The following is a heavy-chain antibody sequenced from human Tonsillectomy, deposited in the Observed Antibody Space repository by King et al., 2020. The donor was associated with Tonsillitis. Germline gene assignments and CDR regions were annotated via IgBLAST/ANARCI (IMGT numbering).Heavy chain of an antibody. Sequence: QLVQSGAEVKKPGASVKVSCKASGYTFTGYDMHWVRQAPGQGLEWMGSINPISGATNSAQKVQGRVTMTRDTSINTASMELSGVRDDDTAVYYCARGIKTMLRGENWFDPWGQGTLVTVSS. CDR2: INPISGAT. V-gene: IGHV1-2*02. CDR1: GYTFTGYD. D-gene: IGHD3-10*01. CDR3: ARGIKTMLRGENWFDP. J-gene: IGHJ5*02.